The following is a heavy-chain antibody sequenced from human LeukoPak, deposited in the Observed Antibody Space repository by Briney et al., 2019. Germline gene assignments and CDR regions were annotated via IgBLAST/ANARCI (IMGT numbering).Heavy chain of an antibody. Sequence: SETLSLTCTVSGYSISSGYYWGWIRQPPGKGLEWIGSIYHSGSTYYNPSLKSRVTISVDTSKNQFSLKLSSVTAADTAVYYCARDPPYSNYVSDSAXDXXGQGXMVTVX. D-gene: IGHD4-11*01. CDR1: GYSISSGYY. CDR3: ARDPPYSNYVSDSAXDX. J-gene: IGHJ3*02. V-gene: IGHV4-38-2*02. CDR2: IYHSGST.